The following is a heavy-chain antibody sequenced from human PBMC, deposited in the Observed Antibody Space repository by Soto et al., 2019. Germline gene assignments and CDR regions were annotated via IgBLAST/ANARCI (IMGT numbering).Heavy chain of an antibody. V-gene: IGHV4-39*01. CDR2: IYYSGST. D-gene: IGHD6-19*01. J-gene: IGHJ6*02. Sequence: SETLSLTCTVSGGSITSSSFCWGWIRQPPGKGLEWIGTIYYSGSTYYNPSLQSRVTISVDTSKNQFSLKLSSVTAADTAVYYCARLDGNSADYYYGMDVWGRGTAVTVSS. CDR1: GGSITSSSFC. CDR3: ARLDGNSADYYYGMDV.